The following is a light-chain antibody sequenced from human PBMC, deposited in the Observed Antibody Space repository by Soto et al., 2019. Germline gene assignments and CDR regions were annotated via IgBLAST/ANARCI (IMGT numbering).Light chain of an antibody. Sequence: DIQLTQSPSFLSASVGDRVTITCRASQAISSYLAWYQQKPPKAPELLIYGASTLQSGVPSRFSGSGSGTEFTLTISSLQPEDFATYYCQQLNTYPITFAQGTRLEIK. CDR1: QAISSY. CDR2: GAS. V-gene: IGKV1-9*01. CDR3: QQLNTYPIT. J-gene: IGKJ5*01.